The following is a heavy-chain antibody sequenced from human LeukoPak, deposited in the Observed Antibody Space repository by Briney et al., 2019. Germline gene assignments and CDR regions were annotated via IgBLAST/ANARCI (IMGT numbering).Heavy chain of an antibody. J-gene: IGHJ4*02. CDR3: ARDRTASAVLPGD. V-gene: IGHV3-11*05. CDR2: ISSSSSYT. Sequence: PGGSLRLSCAASGFTFSDYYMSWIRQAPGKGLEWVSYISSSSSYTNYADSVKGRFTISRDNAKNSLYLQMNSLRADDTAVYYCARDRTASAVLPGDRGQGTLVTVSS. D-gene: IGHD7-27*01. CDR1: GFTFSDYY.